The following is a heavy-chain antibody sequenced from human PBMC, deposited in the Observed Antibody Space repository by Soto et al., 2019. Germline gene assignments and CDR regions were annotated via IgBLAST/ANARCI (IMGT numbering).Heavy chain of an antibody. CDR2: IDPRDSYT. V-gene: IGHV5-10-1*01. CDR1: VHSFTSYW. D-gene: IGHD3-9*01. Sequence: GESLKISCKTSVHSFTSYWISWVRQMPGKGLEWMGRIDPRDSYTNYSPSFQGHVTMSVDKSISTAYLQWSSLKASDTAMYYCARHAYDVLTGYYFWFDPWGQGTLVTVSS. J-gene: IGHJ5*02. CDR3: ARHAYDVLTGYYFWFDP.